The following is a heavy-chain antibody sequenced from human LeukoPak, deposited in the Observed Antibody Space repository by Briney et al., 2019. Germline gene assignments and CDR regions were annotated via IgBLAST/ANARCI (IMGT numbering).Heavy chain of an antibody. CDR2: IIPIFGTA. CDR3: ARDRTGSGCMDV. V-gene: IGHV1-69*13. Sequence: SVKVSCKASGGTFSSYAISWVRQAPGQGLEWMGGIIPIFGTANYAQKFQGRATITADESTSTAYMELSSLRSEDTAVYYCARDRTGSGCMDVWGKGTTVTVSS. D-gene: IGHD3-10*01. J-gene: IGHJ6*04. CDR1: GGTFSSYA.